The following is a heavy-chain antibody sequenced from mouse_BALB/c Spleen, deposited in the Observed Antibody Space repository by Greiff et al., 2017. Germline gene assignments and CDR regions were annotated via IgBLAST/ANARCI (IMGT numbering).Heavy chain of an antibody. J-gene: IGHJ2*01. CDR3: ARSGYYYGSSYGYFDY. V-gene: IGHV5-17*02. CDR2: ISSGSSTI. Sequence: EVKLVESGGGLVQPGGSRKLSCAASGFTFSSFGMHWVRQAPEKGLEWVAYISSGSSTIYYADTVKGRFTISRDNPKNALFLQMTSLRSEDTAMYYCARSGYYYGSSYGYFDYWGQGTTLTVSS. CDR1: GFTFSSFG. D-gene: IGHD1-1*01.